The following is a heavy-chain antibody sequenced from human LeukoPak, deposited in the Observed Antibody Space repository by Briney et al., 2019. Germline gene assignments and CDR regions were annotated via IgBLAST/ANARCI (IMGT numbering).Heavy chain of an antibody. V-gene: IGHV6-1*01. Sequence: SQTLSLTCAISGDSVSSNSAAWNWTRQSPSRGLEWLGRTYYRSKWYDDYAVSVKSRITINSDTSKNHFSLHLNSVTPEDTAVYYCARDPSSSWFRDYAFDIWGQGTMVTVSS. CDR1: GDSVSSNSAA. D-gene: IGHD6-13*01. CDR2: TYYRSKWYD. J-gene: IGHJ3*02. CDR3: ARDPSSSWFRDYAFDI.